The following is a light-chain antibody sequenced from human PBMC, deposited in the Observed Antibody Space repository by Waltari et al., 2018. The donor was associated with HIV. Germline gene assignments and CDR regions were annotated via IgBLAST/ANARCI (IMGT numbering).Light chain of an antibody. CDR1: QTVNNNF. CDR3: QHYGGSPLYT. V-gene: IGKV3-20*01. CDR2: CVS. Sequence: EIVLAQSPGTLSLSPGETATLSCRASQTVNNNFFSWYQQRSGQAPRLLIYCVSSRATGIPNRFSGSGSGTDVTLTISRLEPEDFAVYYCQHYGGSPLYTFGQGTKLEMK. J-gene: IGKJ2*01.